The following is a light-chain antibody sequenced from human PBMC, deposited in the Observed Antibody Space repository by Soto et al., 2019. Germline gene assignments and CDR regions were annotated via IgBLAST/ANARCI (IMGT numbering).Light chain of an antibody. CDR1: QSFNSIY. CDR2: GAS. V-gene: IGKV3D-20*02. Sequence: DIGLTQSPGTLSLSPGATATLSCRASQSFNSIYLAWYQQKAGQAPRLLIYGASNRATGIPARFRGSGSGTDFTLTISSLEPEDSAVYYCRQRSNWLTFGGGTKVDIK. J-gene: IGKJ4*01. CDR3: RQRSNWLT.